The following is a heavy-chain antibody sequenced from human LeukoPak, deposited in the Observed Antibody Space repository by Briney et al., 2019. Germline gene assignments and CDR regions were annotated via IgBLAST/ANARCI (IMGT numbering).Heavy chain of an antibody. CDR2: INHSGST. V-gene: IGHV4-34*01. CDR1: GGSFSGYY. D-gene: IGHD3-10*01. Sequence: SETLSLTCAVYGGSFSGYYWSWIRQPPGKGLEWIGEINHSGSTNYNPSLKSRVTTSVDTSKNQFSLKLSSVTAADTAVYYCARPRVRGVIIRGFDYWGQGTLVTVSS. J-gene: IGHJ4*01. CDR3: ARPRVRGVIIRGFDY.